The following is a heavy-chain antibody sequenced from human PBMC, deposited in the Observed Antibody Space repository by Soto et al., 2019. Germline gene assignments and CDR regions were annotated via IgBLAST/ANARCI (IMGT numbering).Heavy chain of an antibody. D-gene: IGHD6-19*01. CDR3: ARASFSSGWTSGY. CDR2: IDISSRYI. Sequence: GGSLRLSCTASEFAFSTYSMNWVRQAPGKGLEWLAAIDISSRYIYYADSVKGRFTISRDNAKDSLYLQMNSLRDEDTAVYYCARASFSSGWTSGYWGQGTLVTVSS. J-gene: IGHJ4*02. CDR1: EFAFSTYS. V-gene: IGHV3-21*01.